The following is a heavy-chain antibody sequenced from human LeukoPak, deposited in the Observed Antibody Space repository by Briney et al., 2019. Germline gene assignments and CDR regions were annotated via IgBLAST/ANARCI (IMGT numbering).Heavy chain of an antibody. CDR2: ISAYNGNT. Sequence: ASVKVSCKASGYTFTSYGISWVRQAPGQGLEWMGWISAYNGNTNYAQKLQGRVTMTTDTSTSTAYMELRSLRSDDTAVYYCARDREWFGELLDCDYWGQGTLVTVSS. CDR3: ARDREWFGELLDCDY. CDR1: GYTFTSYG. J-gene: IGHJ4*02. D-gene: IGHD3-10*01. V-gene: IGHV1-18*01.